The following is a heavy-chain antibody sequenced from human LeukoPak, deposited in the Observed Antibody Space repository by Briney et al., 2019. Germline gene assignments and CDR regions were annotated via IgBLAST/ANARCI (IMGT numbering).Heavy chain of an antibody. V-gene: IGHV4-38-2*02. CDR3: ARDRYYYGSGRSLDY. J-gene: IGHJ4*02. Sequence: SETLSLTCTVSGYSISSGYYWGWIRQPPGKGLEWIGSIYHSGSTYYNPSLKSRVTISVDTSKNQFSLKLSSVTAADTAVYYCARDRYYYGSGRSLDYWGQGTLVTVSS. CDR2: IYHSGST. D-gene: IGHD3-10*01. CDR1: GYSISSGYY.